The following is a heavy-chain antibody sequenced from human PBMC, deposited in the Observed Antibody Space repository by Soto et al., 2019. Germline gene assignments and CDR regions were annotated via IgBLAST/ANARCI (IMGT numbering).Heavy chain of an antibody. V-gene: IGHV4-59*08. D-gene: IGHD4-17*01. CDR2: IYYSGST. J-gene: IGHJ5*02. CDR1: GGSISSYY. CDR3: ARASTVTTRGSRNNWFDP. Sequence: PETLSLTCTVSGGSISSYYWSWIRQPPGKGLEWIGYIYYSGSTNYNPSLKSRVTISVDTSKNQFSLKLSSVTAADTAVYYCARASTVTTRGSRNNWFDPWGQGTLVTVSS.